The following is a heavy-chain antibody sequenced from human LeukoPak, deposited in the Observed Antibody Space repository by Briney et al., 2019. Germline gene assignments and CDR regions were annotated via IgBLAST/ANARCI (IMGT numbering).Heavy chain of an antibody. Sequence: GASVKVSCKASGGTFSSYAISWVRQAPGQGLEWMGGIIPIFGTANYAQKFQGRVTITADESTSTAYMELSSLRSEDTAVYYCARGPLGDFYYYMDVWGKGTTVTVSS. CDR2: IIPIFGTA. CDR1: GGTFSSYA. CDR3: ARGPLGDFYYYMDV. J-gene: IGHJ6*03. V-gene: IGHV1-69*13.